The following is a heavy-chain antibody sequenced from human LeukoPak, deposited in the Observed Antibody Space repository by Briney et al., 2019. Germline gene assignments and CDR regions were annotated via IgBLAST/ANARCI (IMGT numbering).Heavy chain of an antibody. V-gene: IGHV4-59*01. Sequence: SETLSLTCTVSGGSISSYYWSWIRQPPGKGLEWIGYIYYSGSTNYNPSLKSRVTISVDTSKNQFSLKLSSVIAADTAVYYCARGTDTVFDYWGQGTLVTVSS. D-gene: IGHD4-17*01. CDR2: IYYSGST. CDR1: GGSISSYY. CDR3: ARGTDTVFDY. J-gene: IGHJ4*02.